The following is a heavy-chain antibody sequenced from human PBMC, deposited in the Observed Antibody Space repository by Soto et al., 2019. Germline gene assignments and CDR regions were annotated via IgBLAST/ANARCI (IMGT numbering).Heavy chain of an antibody. CDR3: ANGGTAAGTIRQ. J-gene: IGHJ4*02. V-gene: IGHV3-21*01. D-gene: IGHD6-13*01. CDR1: GFSFSIYT. CDR2: IGPSSNSI. Sequence: EVQLVESGGGLVQPGGSLRLSCAASGFSFSIYTMNWVRQAPGKGLEWVSSIGPSSNSIYYADSVKGRFTISRDNAKNSLYLQMNSLRGEDTAVYYCANGGTAAGTIRQWGQGTLVTVSS.